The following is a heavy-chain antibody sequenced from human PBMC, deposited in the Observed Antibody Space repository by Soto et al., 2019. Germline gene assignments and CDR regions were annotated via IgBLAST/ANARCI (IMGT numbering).Heavy chain of an antibody. V-gene: IGHV3-23*01. J-gene: IGHJ6*02. D-gene: IGHD2-15*01. CDR1: GFPFSSYA. CDR3: AKEKIVAAKYYGMDV. CDR2: ISGSGGRT. Sequence: PGGSLRLSCVASGFPFSSYAMSWVRQTPGKGLEWVSGISGSGGRTYYADSVKGRFTISRDNSNNTLSLQMHILRVEDTAVYYCAKEKIVAAKYYGMDVWGQGTTVTVSS.